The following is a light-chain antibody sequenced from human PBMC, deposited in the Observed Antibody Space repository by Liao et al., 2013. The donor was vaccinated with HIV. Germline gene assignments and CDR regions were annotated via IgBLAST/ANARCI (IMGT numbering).Light chain of an antibody. J-gene: IGLJ2*01. V-gene: IGLV3-21*01. Sequence: SYVLTQPPSLSVAPGTTARITCGGSNIGSKTVHWYQQQPGQAPVLVIYYDRDRPSGIPERFSGSNSGNTATLTISRVEAGDEADYYCHVWDRSSDVVFGGGTKLTVL. CDR1: NIGSKT. CDR3: HVWDRSSDVV. CDR2: YDR.